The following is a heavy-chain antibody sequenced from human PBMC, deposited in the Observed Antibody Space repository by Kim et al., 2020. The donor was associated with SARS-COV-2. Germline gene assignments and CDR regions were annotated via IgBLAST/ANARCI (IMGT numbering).Heavy chain of an antibody. CDR3: AKEICLANSCVYAFFDY. CDR2: ITVNGANT. CDR1: GFTFNNYP. Sequence: GGSLRLSCTGSGFTFNNYPMAWVRQAPGQGLEWVSLITVNGANTYYADSVRGRFTISRDISRNTVDLQMNSLRAEDTAIYYCAKEICLANSCVYAFFDYWGQGTPVTVSS. J-gene: IGHJ4*02. D-gene: IGHD2-21*01. V-gene: IGHV3-23*01.